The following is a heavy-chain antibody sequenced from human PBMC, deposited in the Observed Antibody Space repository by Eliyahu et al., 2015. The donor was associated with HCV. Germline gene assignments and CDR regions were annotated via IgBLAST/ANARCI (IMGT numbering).Heavy chain of an antibody. D-gene: IGHD6-19*01. Sequence: GPGLVKPSETLSLTCAVSGGSITTYYWSWIRQPPRKGLEWIGYIHYSGSTNYNPSLKSRVTISVDTSKNQFSLNLTSVTAADTAVYYCASGGGGIAVAGTGGWFDPWGQGTLVTVSS. CDR1: GGSITTYY. CDR2: IHYSGST. J-gene: IGHJ5*02. V-gene: IGHV4-59*01. CDR3: ASGGGGIAVAGTGGWFDP.